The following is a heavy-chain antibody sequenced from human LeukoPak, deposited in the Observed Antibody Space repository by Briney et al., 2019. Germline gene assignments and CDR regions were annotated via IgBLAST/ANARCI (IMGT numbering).Heavy chain of an antibody. J-gene: IGHJ4*01. CDR3: ARHQYSSXWSPFDY. CDR2: IYYSGST. CDR1: GGSISSYY. D-gene: IGHD6-13*01. V-gene: IGHV4-59*08. Sequence: TPSETLSLTCTVSGGSISSYYWSWIRQPPGKGLEWIGYIYYSGSTNYNPSLKSRVTISVDTSKNQFSLKLSSVTAADTAVYYCARHQYSSXWSPFDYWXXXXLVTXSS.